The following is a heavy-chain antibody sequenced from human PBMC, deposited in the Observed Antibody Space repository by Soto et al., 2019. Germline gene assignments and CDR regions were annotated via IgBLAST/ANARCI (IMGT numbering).Heavy chain of an antibody. D-gene: IGHD4-17*01. V-gene: IGHV4-31*03. Sequence: QVQLQESGPGLVKPSQTLSLTCTVSGGSISSGSYWSWIRQHPVKGLEWIGYIYYSGSTYYNPSLNSRVTISVDTSKNQFSLNLSSVTAADTAVYYCARDRSGYGDSLWGQGTLVTVSA. CDR1: GGSISSGSY. CDR3: ARDRSGYGDSL. J-gene: IGHJ4*02. CDR2: IYYSGST.